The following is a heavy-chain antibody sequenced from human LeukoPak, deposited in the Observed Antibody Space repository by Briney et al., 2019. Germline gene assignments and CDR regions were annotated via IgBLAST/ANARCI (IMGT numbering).Heavy chain of an antibody. V-gene: IGHV3-7*03. Sequence: GGSLRLSCEASGFTFRSYWMHWARQAPGKGLEWVASINHNGNVNYYVDSVKGRFTISRDNAKNSLYLQMSNLRAEDTAVYFCARGGGLDVWGQGATVTVSS. CDR2: INHNGNVN. D-gene: IGHD3-16*01. J-gene: IGHJ6*02. CDR1: GFTFRSYW. CDR3: ARGGGLDV.